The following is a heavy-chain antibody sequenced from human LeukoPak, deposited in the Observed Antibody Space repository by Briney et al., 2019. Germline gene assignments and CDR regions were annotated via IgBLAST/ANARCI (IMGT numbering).Heavy chain of an antibody. J-gene: IGHJ3*02. V-gene: IGHV3-33*01. CDR2: IWYDGSNK. D-gene: IGHD4-17*01. Sequence: PGGSLRLSCAASGFTFSSYGMHWVRHAPAKGLECVAVIWYDGSNKYYADSVKGRFTISRDNSKNTLYLQMNSLRAEDTAVYYCARDYADAFDIWGQGTMVTVSS. CDR1: GFTFSSYG. CDR3: ARDYADAFDI.